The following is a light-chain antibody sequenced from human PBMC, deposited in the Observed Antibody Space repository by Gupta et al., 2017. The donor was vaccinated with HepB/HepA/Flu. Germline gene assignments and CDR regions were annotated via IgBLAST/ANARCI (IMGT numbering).Light chain of an antibody. Sequence: SYVLTQPPSVSVAPGKPATITCGETNIGSKSVHWYQQKPGQAPVLVVYDDRDRPLGIPERFSGSNSGNTATLTISRVEAGDEADYYCQVWDGDSDHYVFGTGTKVTVL. CDR1: NIGSKS. CDR3: QVWDGDSDHYV. J-gene: IGLJ1*01. CDR2: DDR. V-gene: IGLV3-21*03.